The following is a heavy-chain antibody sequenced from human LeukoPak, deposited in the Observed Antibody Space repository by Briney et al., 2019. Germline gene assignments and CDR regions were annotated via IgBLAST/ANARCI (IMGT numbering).Heavy chain of an antibody. D-gene: IGHD5-24*01. CDR1: GFTFRTYG. V-gene: IGHV3-48*04. Sequence: PGGSLRLSCAASGFTFRTYGMNWVRQAPGKGLEWVSYISSSGSTIYYADSVKGRFTISRDNAKNSLYLQMNSLRAEDTAVYYCARDRGLATIKSWRRGHDAFDIWGQGTMVTVSS. J-gene: IGHJ3*02. CDR3: ARDRGLATIKSWRRGHDAFDI. CDR2: ISSSGSTI.